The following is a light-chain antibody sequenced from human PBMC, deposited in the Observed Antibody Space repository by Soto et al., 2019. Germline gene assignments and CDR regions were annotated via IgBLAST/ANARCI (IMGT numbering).Light chain of an antibody. J-gene: IGLJ1*01. CDR1: SSDVGGYNS. CDR3: SSYAGSNNYV. CDR2: EVS. Sequence: QSVLTQPPSASGSPGQSVTISCTGTSSDVGGYNSVSWYQHHPGKAPKLMIYEVSKRPSGVPDRFSGSKSANTASLTVSGRQADDEADYYCSSYAGSNNYVFGTGTKLTVL. V-gene: IGLV2-8*01.